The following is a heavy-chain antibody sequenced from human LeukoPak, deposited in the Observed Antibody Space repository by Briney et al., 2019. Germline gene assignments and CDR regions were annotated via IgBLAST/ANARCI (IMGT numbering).Heavy chain of an antibody. J-gene: IGHJ4*02. CDR3: AKGSESGSYVIDY. Sequence: GGSLRPSCAASGFTFSSYAMSWVRQAPGKGLEWVSAISGSGGSTYYADSVKGRFTISRDNSKNTLYLQMNSLRAEDTAVYYCAKGSESGSYVIDYWGQGTLVTVSS. CDR2: ISGSGGST. D-gene: IGHD1-26*01. CDR1: GFTFSSYA. V-gene: IGHV3-23*01.